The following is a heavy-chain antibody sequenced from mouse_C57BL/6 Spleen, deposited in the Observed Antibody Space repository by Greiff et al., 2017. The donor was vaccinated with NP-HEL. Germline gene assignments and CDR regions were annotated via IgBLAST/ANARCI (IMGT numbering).Heavy chain of an antibody. CDR2: ISSGSSTI. V-gene: IGHV5-17*01. CDR1: GFTFSDYG. J-gene: IGHJ4*01. Sequence: DVKLVESGGGLVKPGGSLKLSCAASGFTFSDYGMHWVRQAPEKGLEWVAYISSGSSTIYYADTVTGRFTISRDNAKNTLFLQMTSLRSEDTAMYYCARQDYAMDYWGQGTSVTVSS. CDR3: ARQDYAMDY.